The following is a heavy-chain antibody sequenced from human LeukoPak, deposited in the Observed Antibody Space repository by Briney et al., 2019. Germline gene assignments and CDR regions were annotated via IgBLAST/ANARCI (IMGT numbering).Heavy chain of an antibody. D-gene: IGHD3-9*01. CDR1: GFTFTTFW. Sequence: PGGSLRLSCATSGFTFTTFWMHWVRQAPGKGLVWVSRINHDGSSTNYADSVKGRFTISRDNAKNTVYLQMNSLRAEDTAVYYCAKEYYDILTGYSPVGSFIDYWGQGTLVTVSS. V-gene: IGHV3-74*01. J-gene: IGHJ4*02. CDR3: AKEYYDILTGYSPVGSFIDY. CDR2: INHDGSST.